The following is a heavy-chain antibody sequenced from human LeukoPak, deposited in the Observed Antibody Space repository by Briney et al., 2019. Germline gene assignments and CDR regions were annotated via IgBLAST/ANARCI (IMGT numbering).Heavy chain of an antibody. J-gene: IGHJ5*02. Sequence: GGSLRLSCAASGFTFSNYWMHWVRQAPGKGLVWVSRINTDGSRITYADSVKGRFTISRDNAMNTVYLQMNSLRAEDTAVYYCARVLSGSWDWFDPWGQETLVTVSS. CDR3: ARVLSGSWDWFDP. CDR1: GFTFSNYW. D-gene: IGHD3-22*01. CDR2: INTDGSRI. V-gene: IGHV3-74*01.